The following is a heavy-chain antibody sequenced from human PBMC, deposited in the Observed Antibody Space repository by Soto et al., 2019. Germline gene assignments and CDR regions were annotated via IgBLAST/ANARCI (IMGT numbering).Heavy chain of an antibody. D-gene: IGHD6-13*01. CDR2: IYYSGST. Sequence: SETLSLTCTVSGGSISSYYWSWIRQPPGKGLEWIGYIYYSGSTNYNPSLKSRVTISVDTSKNQFSLKLSSVTAADTAVYYCARHWDSSSWYDYYYYMDVWGKGTTVTVSS. CDR3: ARHWDSSSWYDYYYYMDV. J-gene: IGHJ6*03. V-gene: IGHV4-59*08. CDR1: GGSISSYY.